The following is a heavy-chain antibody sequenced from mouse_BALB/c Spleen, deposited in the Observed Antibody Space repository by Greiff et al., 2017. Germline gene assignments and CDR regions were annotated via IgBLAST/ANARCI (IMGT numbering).Heavy chain of an antibody. CDR1: GFTFSSYY. J-gene: IGHJ2*01. CDR2: INSNGGST. CDR3: ASLYYDYDGRGYYFDY. Sequence: EVKLVESGGGLVKLGGSLKLSCAASGFTFSSYYMSWVRQTPEKRLELVAAINSNGGSTYYPDTVKGRFTISRDNAKNTLYLQMSSLKSEDTALYYCASLYYDYDGRGYYFDYWGQGTTLTVSS. D-gene: IGHD2-4*01. V-gene: IGHV5-6-2*01.